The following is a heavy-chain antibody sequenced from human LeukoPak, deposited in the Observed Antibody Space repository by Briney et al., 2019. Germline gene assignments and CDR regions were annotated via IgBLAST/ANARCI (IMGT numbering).Heavy chain of an antibody. CDR1: GGSISSSSAY. Sequence: SEALSLTCTVSGGSISSSSAYWGWIRQPPGKGLEWIGSIYYSKNTYYNPSLKSRVTISADTSKNQFSLKLTSVTAADTAVYYCAREISMTVGGGAFDIWGQGTMVTVSS. D-gene: IGHD3-22*01. CDR3: AREISMTVGGGAFDI. V-gene: IGHV4-39*07. CDR2: IYYSKNT. J-gene: IGHJ3*02.